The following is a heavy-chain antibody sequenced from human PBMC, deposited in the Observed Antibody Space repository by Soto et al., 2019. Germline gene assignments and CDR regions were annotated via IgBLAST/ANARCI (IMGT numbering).Heavy chain of an antibody. D-gene: IGHD5-18*01. Sequence: SKTLSLTCSVSGDSIGSSTNYWGWIRQPPGKGLEWIGTIYHSGDTYYNPTLKSRVAISVDMSKNQFSLRLNSVTAADTAVYYCARHEWLQLWLVTEYWGQGALVTVSS. CDR3: ARHEWLQLWLVTEY. CDR1: GDSIGSSTNY. V-gene: IGHV4-39*01. J-gene: IGHJ4*02. CDR2: IYHSGDT.